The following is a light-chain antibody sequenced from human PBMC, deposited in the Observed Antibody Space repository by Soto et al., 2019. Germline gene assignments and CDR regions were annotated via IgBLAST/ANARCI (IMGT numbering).Light chain of an antibody. CDR1: SSDVGGYNY. CDR2: EVT. Sequence: QSVLAQPASVSGSPGQSITISCTGTSSDVGGYNYVSWYQELPGKAPKLMIYEVTKRPSGVSNRFSGSKSGNTASLTISGLQAEDEADYYCSSYTRSTTLEIFGGGTQLTV. CDR3: SSYTRSTTLEI. J-gene: IGLJ2*01. V-gene: IGLV2-14*01.